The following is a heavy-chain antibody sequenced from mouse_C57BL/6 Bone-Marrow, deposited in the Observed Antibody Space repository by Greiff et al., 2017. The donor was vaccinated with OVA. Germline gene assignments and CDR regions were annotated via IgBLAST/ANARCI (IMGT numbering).Heavy chain of an antibody. CDR2: IWSAGST. J-gene: IGHJ2*01. D-gene: IGHD1-1*01. CDR1: GFSLTSYG. Sequence: VQLQESGPGLVAPSQSLSITCTVSGFSLTSYGVHWVRQPPGKGLEWLVVIWSAGSTTYNSALKSRLSISKDNSKSQVFLKMNSLQTDDTAMDYCARHGDITTVVAPYFDYWGQGTTLTVSS. CDR3: ARHGDITTVVAPYFDY. V-gene: IGHV2-6-1*01.